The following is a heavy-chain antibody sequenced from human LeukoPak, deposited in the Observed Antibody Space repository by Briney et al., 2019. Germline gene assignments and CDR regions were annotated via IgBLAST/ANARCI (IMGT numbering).Heavy chain of an antibody. D-gene: IGHD5-18*01. V-gene: IGHV1-3*01. CDR1: GYIFTGYA. CDR2: INGGNGNT. Sequence: HGASVKVSCKASGYIFTGYAMDWVRQAPGQRLEWMGWINGGNGNTKYSQKFQGRVTITRDTSASTAYMELSSLRSEDTAVYYCARGVYTFYYGLDVWGQGTTVTVS. J-gene: IGHJ6*02. CDR3: ARGVYTFYYGLDV.